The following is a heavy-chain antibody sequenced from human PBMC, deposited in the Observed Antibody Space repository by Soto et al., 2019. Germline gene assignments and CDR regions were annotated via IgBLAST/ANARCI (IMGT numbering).Heavy chain of an antibody. CDR1: GYTFTSYY. J-gene: IGHJ5*02. CDR3: ARPISYCSSTSCYTPWFDP. CDR2: INPSGGST. Sequence: QVQLVQSGAEVKKPGASVKVSCKASGYTFTSYYMHWVRQAPGQGLEWMGIINPSGGSTSYAQKFQGRVTMTRETSTSTVYMELSSLRSEDTAVYYCARPISYCSSTSCYTPWFDPWGQGTLVTVSS. D-gene: IGHD2-2*01. V-gene: IGHV1-46*01.